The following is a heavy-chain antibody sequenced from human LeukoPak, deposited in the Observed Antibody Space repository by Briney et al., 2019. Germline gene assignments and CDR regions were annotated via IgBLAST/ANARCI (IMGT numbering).Heavy chain of an antibody. J-gene: IGHJ4*02. V-gene: IGHV3-33*01. Sequence: SGRSLRLSCAASGFTFSSYGMHWVRQAPGKGLEWVAVIWYDGSNKYYADSVKGRFTISRDNSKNTLYLQMNSLRAEDTAVYYCARGGQQWLVGYFDYWGQGTLVTVSS. CDR3: ARGGQQWLVGYFDY. CDR1: GFTFSSYG. CDR2: IWYDGSNK. D-gene: IGHD6-19*01.